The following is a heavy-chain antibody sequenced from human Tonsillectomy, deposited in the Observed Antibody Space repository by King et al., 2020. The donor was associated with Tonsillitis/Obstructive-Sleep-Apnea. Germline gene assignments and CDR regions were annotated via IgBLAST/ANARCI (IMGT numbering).Heavy chain of an antibody. D-gene: IGHD1-26*01. V-gene: IGHV4-59*08. CDR3: ASHIVGAYYFDY. J-gene: IGHJ4*02. Sequence: QLQESGPGLVKPSETLSLTCTVSGGSISGHYWSWIRQPPGKGLEWIGYSYFSGSANYNPSLKSRVTISVDTSKNQFSLKLSSVTAADTAVYYCASHIVGAYYFDYWGQGTLVTVSS. CDR2: SYFSGSA. CDR1: GGSISGHY.